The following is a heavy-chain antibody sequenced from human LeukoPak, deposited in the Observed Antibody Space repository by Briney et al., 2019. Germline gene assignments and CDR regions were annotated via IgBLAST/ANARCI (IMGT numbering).Heavy chain of an antibody. J-gene: IGHJ4*02. CDR1: GGSISSYY. V-gene: IGHV4-4*07. Sequence: PSETLSLTCTVSGGSISSYYWSWIRQPAGKGLESIGHISTSGSTNYNPSLKSRVTISVDTSKNQFSLKLSSVTAADTAVYYCARELYYGSGSYLLFDYWGQGTLVTVSS. CDR2: ISTSGST. D-gene: IGHD3-10*01. CDR3: ARELYYGSGSYLLFDY.